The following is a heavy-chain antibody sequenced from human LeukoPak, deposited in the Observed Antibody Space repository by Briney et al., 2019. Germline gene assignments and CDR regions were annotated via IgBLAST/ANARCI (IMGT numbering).Heavy chain of an antibody. V-gene: IGHV3-21*06. CDR3: AREARGRNYYDSSGYYPNGAFDI. D-gene: IGHD3-22*01. J-gene: IGHJ3*02. CDR2: ISTSSTYI. CDR1: GFSFSSYS. Sequence: PGGSLRLSCTASGFSFSSYSMNWVRQAPGKGLEWVSSISTSSTYIYYADSLKGRFTVSRDNAKNSLFLQINSLRAEDMDVYYCAREARGRNYYDSSGYYPNGAFDIWGQGTMVTVSS.